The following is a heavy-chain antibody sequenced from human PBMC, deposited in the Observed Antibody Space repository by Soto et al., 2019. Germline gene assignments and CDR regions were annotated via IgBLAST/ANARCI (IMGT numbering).Heavy chain of an antibody. J-gene: IGHJ4*01. Sequence: QVQLQESGPGLVKPSQTLSLTCTVSGGSINNAGYYWTWIRQHPRKRLEWIGYIYYSGNTFYNPSLKSRVSISVDTSKNQFSLNLTSVTAADTAVFYCARANWSGWIDYWGHGTLVTVSS. CDR3: ARANWSGWIDY. V-gene: IGHV4-31*03. CDR1: GGSINNAGYY. CDR2: IYYSGNT. D-gene: IGHD6-19*01.